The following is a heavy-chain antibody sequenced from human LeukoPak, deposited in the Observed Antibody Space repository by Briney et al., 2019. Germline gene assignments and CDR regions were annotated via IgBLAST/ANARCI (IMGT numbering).Heavy chain of an antibody. V-gene: IGHV3-21*01. CDR2: ISSGSSYI. J-gene: IGHJ4*02. D-gene: IGHD3-10*01. Sequence: GGSLRLSCAASGFTFSSYSMNWVRQAPGKGLEWVSFISSGSSYIYYADSVKGRFTISRDNAKNSLYLQMNSLRAEDTAVYYCASERDSGIQRHFNYWGQGTLVTVSS. CDR3: ASERDSGIQRHFNY. CDR1: GFTFSSYS.